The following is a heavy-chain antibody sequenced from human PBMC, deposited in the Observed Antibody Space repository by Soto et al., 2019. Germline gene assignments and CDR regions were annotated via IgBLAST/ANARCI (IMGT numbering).Heavy chain of an antibody. V-gene: IGHV3-30*18. CDR3: AKDRGLWFGSFDY. D-gene: IGHD3-10*01. J-gene: IGHJ4*02. Sequence: QVQLVESGGGVVQPGRSLRLSCAASGFTFSSYGMHWVRQAPGKGLEWVAVISYDGSNKYYADSVKGRFTISRDNSKNTPYLKMNSLRAEDTAVYYCAKDRGLWFGSFDYWGQGTLVTVSS. CDR1: GFTFSSYG. CDR2: ISYDGSNK.